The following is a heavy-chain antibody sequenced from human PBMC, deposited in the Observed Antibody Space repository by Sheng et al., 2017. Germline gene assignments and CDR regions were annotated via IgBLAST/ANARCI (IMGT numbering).Heavy chain of an antibody. Sequence: QVQLQQWGAGLLKPSETLSLTCAVYGGSFSGYYWSWIRQPPGKGLEWIGEINHSGSTNYNPSLKSRVTISVDTSKNQFSLKLSSVTAADTAVYYCARGQRTYYYDSSGYPDYWGQGTLVTVSS. CDR3: ARGQRTYYYDSSGYPDY. J-gene: IGHJ4*02. CDR2: INHSGST. D-gene: IGHD3-22*01. CDR1: GGSFSGYY. V-gene: IGHV4-34*01.